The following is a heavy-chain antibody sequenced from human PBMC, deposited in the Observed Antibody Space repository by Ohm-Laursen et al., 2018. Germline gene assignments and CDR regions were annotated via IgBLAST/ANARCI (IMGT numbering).Heavy chain of an antibody. CDR3: VRRPLDGYNWFDP. V-gene: IGHV2-70*11. D-gene: IGHD5-24*01. J-gene: IGHJ5*02. Sequence: TQTLTLTCTFSGFSLSTSGMCVSWIRQPPGKALEWLARIDWDDDKYYSTSLKSRLTITKDTSKNQVVLTMTNMDPVDTATYYCVRRPLDGYNWFDPWGQGTLVTVSS. CDR1: GFSLSTSGMC. CDR2: IDWDDDK.